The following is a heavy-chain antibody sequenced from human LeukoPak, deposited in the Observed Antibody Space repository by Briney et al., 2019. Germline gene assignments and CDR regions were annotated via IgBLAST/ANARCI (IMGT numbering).Heavy chain of an antibody. Sequence: SETLSLTCTVAGGSISSQYWSWIRQPPGKGLEWIGYIYYSGSTTYNPSLKSRVTMSVDTSKNQFSLQMSSVTAADTAVYYCARRFPGYYYYMDVWGKGTTVTVSS. CDR1: GGSISSQY. V-gene: IGHV4-59*11. J-gene: IGHJ6*03. CDR3: ARRFPGYYYYMDV. CDR2: IYYSGST. D-gene: IGHD2-21*01.